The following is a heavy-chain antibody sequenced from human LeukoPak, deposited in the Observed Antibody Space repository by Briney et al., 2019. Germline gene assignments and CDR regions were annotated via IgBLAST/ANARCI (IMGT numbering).Heavy chain of an antibody. J-gene: IGHJ4*02. D-gene: IGHD6-19*01. CDR2: IWYDGSNK. Sequence: GGSLRLSCAASGFTFSSYGMHWARQAPGKGLEWVAVIWYDGSNKYYADSVKGRFTISRDNSKNTLYLQMNSLRAEDTAVYYCARDPYSSGWYPKGNYFDYWGQGTLVTVSS. CDR3: ARDPYSSGWYPKGNYFDY. V-gene: IGHV3-33*01. CDR1: GFTFSSYG.